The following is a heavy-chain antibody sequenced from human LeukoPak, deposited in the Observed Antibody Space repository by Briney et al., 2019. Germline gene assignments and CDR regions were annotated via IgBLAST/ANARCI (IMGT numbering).Heavy chain of an antibody. CDR2: IYYSGST. V-gene: IGHV4-39*01. CDR3: ARRPINYRAFDY. J-gene: IGHJ4*02. CDR1: GGSISSSSYY. D-gene: IGHD5-12*01. Sequence: SETLSLTCIVSGGSISSSSYYWGWIRQPPGKGLEWIGSIYYSGSTYYNPSLKSRVTISVDTSNNQFSLKLSSVTAADTAVYYCARRPINYRAFDYWGQGTLVTVSS.